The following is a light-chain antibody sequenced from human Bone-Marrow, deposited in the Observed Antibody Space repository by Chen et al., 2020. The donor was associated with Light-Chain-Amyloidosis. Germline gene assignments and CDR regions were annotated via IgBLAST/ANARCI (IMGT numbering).Light chain of an antibody. Sequence: DIQMTQSPSSLSASVGDRVTITCQASQDITTYLNWYQQKPGKAPKLLMSDASTLQTGVPSRFNGRGSGTDFTFTISSLQPEDSGTYYCQQYDDLPFTFGPGTTVDMK. CDR2: DAS. J-gene: IGKJ3*01. V-gene: IGKV1-33*01. CDR3: QQYDDLPFT. CDR1: QDITTY.